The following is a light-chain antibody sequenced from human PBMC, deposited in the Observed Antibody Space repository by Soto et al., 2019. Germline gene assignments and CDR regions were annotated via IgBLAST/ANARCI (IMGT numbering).Light chain of an antibody. CDR2: EVS. V-gene: IGLV2-14*01. CDR1: SSDVGGYNY. Sequence: QSALTQPASVSGSPGQTITISCTGTSSDVGGYNYVSWYQHNSGKAPKLLTYEVSNRPSGVSDRFSGSKSDNMASLTISGLQAEDEADYYCSSYTSTNTPVVFGGGTKVTVL. J-gene: IGLJ2*01. CDR3: SSYTSTNTPVV.